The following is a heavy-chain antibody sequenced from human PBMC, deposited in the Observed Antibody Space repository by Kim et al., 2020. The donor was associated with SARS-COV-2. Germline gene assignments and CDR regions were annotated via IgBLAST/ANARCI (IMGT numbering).Heavy chain of an antibody. J-gene: IGHJ3*02. Sequence: SETLSLTCAVYSGSLTGYYWSWVRQSPGQSPGTGLAWIGEIDRRGSTNYNPSLKSRVTMSVDMSQNQFSLRLNSVTAADTAVYSCVREVARAGGAFDIWG. V-gene: IGHV4-34*01. CDR2: IDRRGST. D-gene: IGHD5-12*01. CDR1: SGSLTGYY. CDR3: VREVARAGGAFDI.